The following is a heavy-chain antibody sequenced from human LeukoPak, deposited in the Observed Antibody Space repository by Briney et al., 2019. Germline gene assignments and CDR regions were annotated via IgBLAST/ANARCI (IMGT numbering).Heavy chain of an antibody. V-gene: IGHV3-7*01. J-gene: IGHJ4*02. D-gene: IGHD3-22*01. CDR3: ARDSPKYYYDSSGYPIGY. CDR1: GFTFSSYW. Sequence: GGSLRLSCAASGFTFSSYWMSWVRQAPGKGLEWVANIKQDGSEKYYVDSVKGRFTISRGNAKNSLYLQMNSLRAEDTAVYYCARDSPKYYYDSSGYPIGYWGQGTLVTVSS. CDR2: IKQDGSEK.